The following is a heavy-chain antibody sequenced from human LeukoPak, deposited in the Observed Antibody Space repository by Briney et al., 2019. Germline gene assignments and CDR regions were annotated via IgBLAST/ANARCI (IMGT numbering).Heavy chain of an antibody. CDR1: GFTFSGYS. V-gene: IGHV3-21*01. CDR3: AKHSDSSGYSRPFDY. J-gene: IGHJ4*02. CDR2: ISSSSYI. Sequence: GGSLRLSCAASGFTFSGYSMEWVRQAPGKGREWVSSISSSSYIYYADSVKGGFTIARDNAKNSLYLQMNSLRARDTAVYYCAKHSDSSGYSRPFDYWGQGTLVTVSS. D-gene: IGHD3-22*01.